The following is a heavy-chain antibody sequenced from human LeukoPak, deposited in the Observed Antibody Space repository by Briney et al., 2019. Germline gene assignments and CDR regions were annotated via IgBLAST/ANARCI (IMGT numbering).Heavy chain of an antibody. D-gene: IGHD3-22*01. Sequence: GESLKISCKGSGYGFTSYWISWVRQMPGKGLEWMGRIDPRDSYTKYSPYFQGHVSISADKSISTAYLQWSSLKASDTATYYCARLESSGYYVYWGQGTLVTVSS. CDR1: GYGFTSYW. J-gene: IGHJ4*02. V-gene: IGHV5-10-1*01. CDR3: ARLESSGYYVY. CDR2: IDPRDSYT.